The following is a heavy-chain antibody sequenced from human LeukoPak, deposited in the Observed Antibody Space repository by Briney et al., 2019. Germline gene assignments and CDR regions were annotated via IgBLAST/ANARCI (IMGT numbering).Heavy chain of an antibody. Sequence: PGGSLRLSCAASGLTFSRYGMYWVRQAPGKGLEWVAIISYDGSNKYYADSVKGRFTISRDNSKNTLYLQMNSLRAEDTAVYYCAKGRGVYDFWSGYYTFDYWGQGTLVTVSS. D-gene: IGHD3-3*01. CDR3: AKGRGVYDFWSGYYTFDY. J-gene: IGHJ4*02. CDR1: GLTFSRYG. CDR2: ISYDGSNK. V-gene: IGHV3-30*18.